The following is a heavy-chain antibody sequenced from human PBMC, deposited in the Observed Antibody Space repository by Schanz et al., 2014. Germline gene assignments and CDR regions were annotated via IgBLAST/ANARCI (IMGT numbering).Heavy chain of an antibody. CDR1: EFTFSTDA. CDR2: ISASGGTT. D-gene: IGHD3-10*01. J-gene: IGHJ6*02. V-gene: IGHV3-23*04. Sequence: EVQLVESGGGLVQPGGSLRLSCAASEFTFSTDAMSWVRQAPGKGLEWVSAISASGGTTYYTDSVKGRFTISRDNSKSTLYLQMNSLRAEDTAVYYCAKDGPGGSGSYSADGGMDVWGQGTTVTVSS. CDR3: AKDGPGGSGSYSADGGMDV.